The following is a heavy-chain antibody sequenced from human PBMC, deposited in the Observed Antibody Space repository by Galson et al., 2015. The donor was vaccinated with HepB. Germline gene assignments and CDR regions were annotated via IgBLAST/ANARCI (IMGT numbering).Heavy chain of an antibody. CDR2: IIPIFGTA. CDR3: ARGYCSGGSCRLIYFDY. CDR1: GGTFSSYA. V-gene: IGHV1-69*13. J-gene: IGHJ4*02. Sequence: SVKVSCKASGGTFSSYAISWVRQAPGQGLEWMGGIIPIFGTANYAQKFQGRVTITADESTSTAYMELSSLRSEDTAVYYCARGYCSGGSCRLIYFDYWGQGTLVTVSS. D-gene: IGHD2-15*01.